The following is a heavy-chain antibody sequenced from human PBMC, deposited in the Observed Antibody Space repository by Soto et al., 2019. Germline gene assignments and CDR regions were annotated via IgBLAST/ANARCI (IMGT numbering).Heavy chain of an antibody. CDR2: IYPGDSDT. V-gene: IGHV5-51*01. CDR1: GYSFTSYW. Sequence: GESLKISCKGSGYSFTSYWIGWVRQMPGKGLEWMGIIYPGDSDTRYSPSFQGQVTISADKSISTAYLQWSSLKASDTAMYYCARLGGSSSSDGPYFDYWGQGTLVTVSS. D-gene: IGHD6-6*01. J-gene: IGHJ4*02. CDR3: ARLGGSSSSDGPYFDY.